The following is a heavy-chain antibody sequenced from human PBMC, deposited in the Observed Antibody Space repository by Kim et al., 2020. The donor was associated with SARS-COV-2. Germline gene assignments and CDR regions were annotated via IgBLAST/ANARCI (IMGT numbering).Heavy chain of an antibody. CDR1: GFTFSSYS. V-gene: IGHV3-48*02. Sequence: GGSLRLSCAASGFTFSSYSMNWVRQAPGKGLEWVSYISSSSSTIYYADSVKGRFTISRDNAKNSLYLQMNSLRDEDTAVYYCAREGGEQIVVVPAATWNYYYYGMDVWGQGTTVTVSS. CDR3: AREGGEQIVVVPAATWNYYYYGMDV. CDR2: ISSSSSTI. D-gene: IGHD2-2*01. J-gene: IGHJ6*02.